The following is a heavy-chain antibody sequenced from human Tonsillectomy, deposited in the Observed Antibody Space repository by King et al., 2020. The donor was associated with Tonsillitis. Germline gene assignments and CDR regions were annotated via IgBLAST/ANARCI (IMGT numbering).Heavy chain of an antibody. CDR3: TSDWGSGHSWVRALDL. CDR2: IRNKNEGETT. V-gene: IGHV3-15*01. CDR1: GFTFSDAW. Sequence: GQLVQSGGGLVNPGGSLRLSCAASGFTFSDAWMTWVRQAPGKGLEWVGHIRNKNEGETTDFAAPVKGRFSISRDDSKAMLYLQLNSLKTEDTAVYYCTSDWGSGHSWVRALDLWGQGTMVTVSS. J-gene: IGHJ3*01. D-gene: IGHD3-22*01.